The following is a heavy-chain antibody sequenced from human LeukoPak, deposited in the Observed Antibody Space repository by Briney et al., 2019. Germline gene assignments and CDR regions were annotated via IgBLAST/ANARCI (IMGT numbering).Heavy chain of an antibody. Sequence: SETLSLTCTVSGGSISSSSYYWGWIRQPPGKGLEWIGSIYYSGSTNYNPSLKSRVTISVDTSKNQFSLKLSSVTAADTAVYYCARDVKGPAYYYYYGMDVWGQGTTVTASS. V-gene: IGHV4-39*07. CDR1: GGSISSSSYY. J-gene: IGHJ6*02. CDR3: ARDVKGPAYYYYYGMDV. CDR2: IYYSGST.